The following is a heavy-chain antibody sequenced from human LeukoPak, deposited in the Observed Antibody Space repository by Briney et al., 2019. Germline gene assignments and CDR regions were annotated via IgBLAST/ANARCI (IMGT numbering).Heavy chain of an antibody. CDR3: AKDRGPYSGYDSFFDF. V-gene: IGHV3-21*04. Sequence: GGSLRLSCAASGFTVRSNSMSWVRQAPGKGLEWVSSISSSSSYIYYADSVKGRFTVSRDNSKNTLFLQMNSLRAEDTAVYYCAKDRGPYSGYDSFFDFWGQGTLVTVSS. CDR2: ISSSSSYI. J-gene: IGHJ4*02. CDR1: GFTVRSNS. D-gene: IGHD5-12*01.